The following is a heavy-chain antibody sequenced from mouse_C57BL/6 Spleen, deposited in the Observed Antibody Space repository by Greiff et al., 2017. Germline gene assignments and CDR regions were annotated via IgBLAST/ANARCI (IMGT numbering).Heavy chain of an antibody. J-gene: IGHJ4*01. Sequence: EVMLVEPGEGLVKPGGSLKLSCAASGFTFSSYAMPWVRQTPEQWLEWVAYISSGGDYIYYADTVKGRFTISRDNARNTLYLQMSSLKSEDTAMYYCTRGGDLPYAMDYWGQGTSVTVSS. CDR3: TRGGDLPYAMDY. V-gene: IGHV5-9-1*02. CDR2: ISSGGDYI. CDR1: GFTFSSYA.